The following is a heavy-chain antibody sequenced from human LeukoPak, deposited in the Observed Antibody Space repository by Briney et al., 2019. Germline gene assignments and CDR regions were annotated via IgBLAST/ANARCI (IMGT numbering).Heavy chain of an antibody. V-gene: IGHV4-34*01. CDR2: INHSGST. J-gene: IGHJ5*02. CDR3: ARAPGYYYDSSGNYKRNRLYNWFDP. D-gene: IGHD3-22*01. CDR1: GFTFSSYA. Sequence: GSLRLSXAASGFTFSSYAMSWIGQPPGKGLEWGGEINHSGSTNYNPSLKSRVTISVDTSKNQFSLKLSSVTAADTAVYYCARAPGYYYDSSGNYKRNRLYNWFDPWGQGTLVTVSS.